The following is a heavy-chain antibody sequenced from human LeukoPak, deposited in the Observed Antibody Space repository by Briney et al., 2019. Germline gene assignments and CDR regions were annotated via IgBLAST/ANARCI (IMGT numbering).Heavy chain of an antibody. CDR2: IDDSGKTT. J-gene: IGHJ4*02. V-gene: IGHV3-23*01. CDR3: AKVATWTYFDS. CDR1: GFTFSSSA. D-gene: IGHD3/OR15-3a*01. Sequence: PGGSLRLSCAASGFTFSSSAMSWVRLAPGKGLGWVSTIDDSGKTTYYGDSVKGRFTISRDNSKNTLYLQLTSLRVEDTAVYHCAKVATWTYFDSWGQGTLVTVSS.